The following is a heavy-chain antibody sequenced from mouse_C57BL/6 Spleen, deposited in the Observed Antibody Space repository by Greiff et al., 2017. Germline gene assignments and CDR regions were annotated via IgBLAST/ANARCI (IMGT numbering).Heavy chain of an antibody. Sequence: QVQLKQSGPGLVAPSQSLSITCTVSGFSLTSYGVHWVRQPPGKGLEWLVVIWSDGSTTYNSALKSRLSISKDNSKSQFFLKMNSLQTDDTAMYYCARHFGSSGPYFDYWGQGTTLTVSS. CDR2: IWSDGST. CDR1: GFSLTSYG. CDR3: ARHFGSSGPYFDY. J-gene: IGHJ2*01. V-gene: IGHV2-6-1*01. D-gene: IGHD3-2*02.